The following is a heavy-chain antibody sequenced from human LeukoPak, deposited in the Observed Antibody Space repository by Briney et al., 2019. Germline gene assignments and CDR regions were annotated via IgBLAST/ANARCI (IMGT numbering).Heavy chain of an antibody. Sequence: ASVKVSCKASGYTFTSYDINWVRQATGQGLEWMGWMNPNSGNTGYAQKFQGRVTITRNTSISTAYMELSSLRSEDTAVYYCARALTYSSSSDFDYWGQGTLVTVSS. V-gene: IGHV1-8*03. D-gene: IGHD6-6*01. CDR1: GYTFTSYD. CDR3: ARALTYSSSSDFDY. J-gene: IGHJ4*02. CDR2: MNPNSGNT.